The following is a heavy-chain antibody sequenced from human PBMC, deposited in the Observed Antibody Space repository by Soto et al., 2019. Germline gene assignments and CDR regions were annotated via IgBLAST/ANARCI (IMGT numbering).Heavy chain of an antibody. Sequence: PGGSLRLSCAASGFTVSSNYMSWVRQAPGKGLERVTAISGSGGSTYYADSVKGRFTISRDNSKNTLYLQMNSLRAEDTAVYYCAKINGYKAYWGQGTLVTVSS. V-gene: IGHV3-23*01. CDR2: ISGSGGST. CDR1: GFTVSSNY. D-gene: IGHD1-20*01. J-gene: IGHJ4*02. CDR3: AKINGYKAY.